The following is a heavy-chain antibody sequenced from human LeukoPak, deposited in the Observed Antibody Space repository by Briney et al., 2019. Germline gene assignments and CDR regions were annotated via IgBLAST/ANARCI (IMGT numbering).Heavy chain of an antibody. J-gene: IGHJ4*02. CDR2: IYYTGST. Sequence: SQTLSLTCSVSGASISGGTYYWGWIRQTPGKGLEWIGSIYYTGSTYDNPSLKSRVTISVDTSKNQFSLKLSSVTAADTAVYYCARRGGSGRAFDYWGQGTLVTVSS. CDR3: ARRGGSGRAFDY. V-gene: IGHV4-39*01. D-gene: IGHD1-26*01. CDR1: GASISGGTYY.